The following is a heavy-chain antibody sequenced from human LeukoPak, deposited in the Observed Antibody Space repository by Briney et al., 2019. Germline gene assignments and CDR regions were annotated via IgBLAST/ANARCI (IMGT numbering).Heavy chain of an antibody. J-gene: IGHJ4*02. CDR2: INPSGDST. CDR3: ARVTVRGVTLDY. CDR1: GYSFTSYY. V-gene: IGHV1-46*01. D-gene: IGHD3-10*01. Sequence: GASVKVSCKASGYSFTSYYMHWVRQAPGQGLEWMGIINPSGDSTSYAQRFQGRVTMTRDMSTSTDYMELSSLRSEDTAVYYCARVTVRGVTLDYWGQGTLVTVSS.